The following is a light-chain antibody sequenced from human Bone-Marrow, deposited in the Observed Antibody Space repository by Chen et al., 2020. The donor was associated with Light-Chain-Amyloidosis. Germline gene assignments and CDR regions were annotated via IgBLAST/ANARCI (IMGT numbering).Light chain of an antibody. J-gene: IGLJ3*02. CDR1: NSGSTR. Sequence: SYVLTQPSSVSVAPGQTATIPRGGNNSGSTRVHWSQQTPAQAPLLAVYDDSDRPSGIPERLSGSNSGNTATLTISRVEAGDEADYYCQVWDRSSDRPVFGGGTKLTVL. CDR3: QVWDRSSDRPV. CDR2: DDS. V-gene: IGLV3-21*02.